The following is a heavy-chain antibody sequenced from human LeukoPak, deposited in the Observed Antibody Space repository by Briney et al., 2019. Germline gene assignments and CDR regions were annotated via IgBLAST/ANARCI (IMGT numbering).Heavy chain of an antibody. Sequence: PGGSLRLSCAASGFTFSSYSMNWVRQAPGKGLEWVSSISSSSSYIYYADSVEGRFTISRDNAKNSLYLQMNSLRAEDTAVYYCARDLGHMRSPPLDYWGQGTLVTVPS. CDR2: ISSSSSYI. CDR3: ARDLGHMRSPPLDY. V-gene: IGHV3-21*01. CDR1: GFTFSSYS. J-gene: IGHJ4*02. D-gene: IGHD3-16*01.